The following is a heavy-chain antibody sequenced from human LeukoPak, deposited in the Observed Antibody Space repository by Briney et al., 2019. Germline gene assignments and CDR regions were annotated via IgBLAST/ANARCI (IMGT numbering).Heavy chain of an antibody. CDR2: INPNSGGT. J-gene: IGHJ6*02. CDR1: GYTFTGYY. CDR3: AREDSSGSHIYYYGMDV. V-gene: IGHV1-2*04. D-gene: IGHD3-10*01. Sequence: ASVKVSCKASGYTFTGYYMHWVRQAPGQGLEWMGWINPNSGGTNYAQKFQGWVSMTRDTSISTAYMELSRLRSDDTAVYYCAREDSSGSHIYYYGMDVWGQGTTVTVSS.